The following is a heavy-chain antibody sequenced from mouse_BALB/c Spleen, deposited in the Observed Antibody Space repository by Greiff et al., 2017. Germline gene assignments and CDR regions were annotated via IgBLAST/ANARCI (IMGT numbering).Heavy chain of an antibody. CDR2: ISYDGSN. CDR1: GYSITRGYY. V-gene: IGHV3-6*02. J-gene: IGHJ4*01. D-gene: IGHD2-14*01. CDR3: ARGVPGDYYAMDY. Sequence: ESGPGLVKPSQSLSLTCSVTGYSITRGYYWNWIRQFPGNKLEWMGYISYDGSNNYNPSLKNRISITRDTSKNQFFLKLNSVTTEDTATYYCARGVPGDYYAMDYWGQGTSVTVSS.